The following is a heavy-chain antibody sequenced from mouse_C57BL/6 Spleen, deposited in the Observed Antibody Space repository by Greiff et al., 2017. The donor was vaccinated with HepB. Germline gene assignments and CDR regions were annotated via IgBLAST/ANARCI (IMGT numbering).Heavy chain of an antibody. CDR2: INPSTGGT. CDR3: ARKGSTGSSWFAY. J-gene: IGHJ3*01. D-gene: IGHD1-1*01. Sequence: EVKVEESGPELVKPGASVKISCKASGYSFTGYYMNWVKQSPEKSLEWIGEINPSTGGTTYNQKFKAKATLTVDKSSSTAYMQLKSLTSEDSAVYYCARKGSTGSSWFAYWGQGTLVTVSA. V-gene: IGHV1-42*01. CDR1: GYSFTGYY.